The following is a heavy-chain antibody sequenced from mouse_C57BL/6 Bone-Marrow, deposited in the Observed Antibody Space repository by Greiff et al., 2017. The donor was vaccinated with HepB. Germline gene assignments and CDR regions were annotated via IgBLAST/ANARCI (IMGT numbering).Heavy chain of an antibody. D-gene: IGHD1-1*01. Sequence: EVHLVESGGGLVKPGGSLKLSCAASGFTFSDYGMHWVRQAPEKGLEWVAYISSGSSTIYYADTVKGRFTISRDNAKNTLFLQMTSLRSEDTAMYYCARNYYGSSSSYYYAMDYWGQGTSVTVSS. V-gene: IGHV5-17*01. CDR3: ARNYYGSSSSYYYAMDY. CDR2: ISSGSSTI. CDR1: GFTFSDYG. J-gene: IGHJ4*01.